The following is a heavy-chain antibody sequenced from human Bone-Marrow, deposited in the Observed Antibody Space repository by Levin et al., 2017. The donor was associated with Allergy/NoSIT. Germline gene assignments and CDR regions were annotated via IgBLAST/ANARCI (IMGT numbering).Heavy chain of an antibody. D-gene: IGHD2-2*01. CDR1: GGSVSSDCHF. Sequence: GSLRLSCTVSGGSVSSDCHFWTWLRQPPGKGPEWIGYVYYSGSTNYNSSLKSRVTMSVDTSKNQFSLKLNSVTAPDTAMYYCASRHCSSATCSALMVDCWGQGTQVTVSS. V-gene: IGHV4-61*01. CDR2: VYYSGST. CDR3: ASRHCSSATCSALMVDC. J-gene: IGHJ4*02.